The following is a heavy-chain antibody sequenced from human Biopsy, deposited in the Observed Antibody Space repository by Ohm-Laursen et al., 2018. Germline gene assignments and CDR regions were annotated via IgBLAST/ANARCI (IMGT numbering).Heavy chain of an antibody. CDR3: ARDYDTSGYYFVS. J-gene: IGHJ4*02. CDR2: IFYRGST. CDR1: GGSISNNNYY. D-gene: IGHD3-22*01. V-gene: IGHV4-39*01. Sequence: SETLSLTCTVSGGSISNNNYYWGWLRQPPGMGLEWIGSIFYRGSTHYKPSLKSRVNLSVDTTKNQFSLKLNSVTAADTAVYYCARDYDTSGYYFVSWGQGTLVTVSS.